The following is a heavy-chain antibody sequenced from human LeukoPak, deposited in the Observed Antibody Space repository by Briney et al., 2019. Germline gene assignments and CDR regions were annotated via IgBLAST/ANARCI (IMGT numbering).Heavy chain of an antibody. CDR3: AKVSDDYGDCFDY. J-gene: IGHJ4*02. D-gene: IGHD4-17*01. CDR2: ISGSGGST. Sequence: GGSLRLSCAASGFTFSSYWMSWVRQAPGKGLEWVSAISGSGGSTYYADSVKGRFTISRDNSKNTLYLQMNSLRAEDTAVYYCAKVSDDYGDCFDYWGQGTLVTVPS. CDR1: GFTFSSYW. V-gene: IGHV3-23*01.